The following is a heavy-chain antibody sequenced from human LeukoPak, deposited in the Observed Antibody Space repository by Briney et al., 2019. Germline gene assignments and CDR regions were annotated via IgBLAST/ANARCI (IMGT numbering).Heavy chain of an antibody. V-gene: IGHV3-23*01. CDR1: GLTVSSYA. J-gene: IGHJ4*02. D-gene: IGHD3-10*01. Sequence: TGGSPRLSCGASGLTVSSYAMSWVRQAPGKGLECVSTIIGSAVNTYYADSVKGRCTISRDDSKNTVYLQMHSLRAEDTAVYSCAKYTSGTSYRGLDQWGQGTLVTVSS. CDR3: AKYTSGTSYRGLDQ. CDR2: IIGSAVNT.